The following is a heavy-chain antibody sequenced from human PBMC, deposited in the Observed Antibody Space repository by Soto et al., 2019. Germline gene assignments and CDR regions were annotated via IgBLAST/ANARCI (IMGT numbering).Heavy chain of an antibody. CDR2: IKQDGSEK. D-gene: IGHD6-6*01. CDR1: GFTFSSYW. Sequence: GGSLRLSCAASGFTFSSYWMSWVRQAPGKGLEWVANIKQDGSEKYYVDSVKGRFTISRDNAKNSLYLQMNSLRAEDTAVYYCARDAYRFSIAARPHPNYYYGMDVWGQGTTVTVSS. V-gene: IGHV3-7*05. J-gene: IGHJ6*02. CDR3: ARDAYRFSIAARPHPNYYYGMDV.